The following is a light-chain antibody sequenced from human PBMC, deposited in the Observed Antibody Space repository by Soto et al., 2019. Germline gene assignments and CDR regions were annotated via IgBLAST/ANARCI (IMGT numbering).Light chain of an antibody. Sequence: DIQMTQSPSNLSASVGDRVTITCRASQSIRRWLAWYQQKPGKAPKVLIWDGSNLQRGVPTRFSGSGSETEFTLTISSLQPDDFATYYGQQYNDYSTWTLGQGTKGDIK. V-gene: IGKV1-5*01. J-gene: IGKJ1*01. CDR2: DGS. CDR1: QSIRRW. CDR3: QQYNDYSTWT.